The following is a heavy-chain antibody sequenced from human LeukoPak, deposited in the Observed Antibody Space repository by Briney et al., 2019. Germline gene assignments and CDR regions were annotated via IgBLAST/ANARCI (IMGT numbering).Heavy chain of an antibody. CDR2: ISYDGNNK. J-gene: IGHJ4*02. V-gene: IGHV3-30*14. CDR1: GFTFSSYA. CDR3: ARDTFPVTFGGVSFDY. D-gene: IGHD3-16*01. Sequence: GKSLRLSCAASGFTFSSYAMHWVRQAPGKGLEWVAVISYDGNNKYYADSVKGRFTISRDNSKNTLYLQMGSLRAEDMAVYYCARDTFPVTFGGVSFDYWGQGTLVTVSS.